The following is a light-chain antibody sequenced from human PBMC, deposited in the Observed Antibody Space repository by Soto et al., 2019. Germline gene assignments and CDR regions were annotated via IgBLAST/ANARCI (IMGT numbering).Light chain of an antibody. J-gene: IGKJ3*01. V-gene: IGKV1-39*01. CDR1: QTISSY. Sequence: DIQMTQSPSSLYASVGDRVTITCRASQTISSYFNWYQQKPGKAPKLLIYAASSLQSGVPSMFSRSGSGTDFTLTISSLQPEDFATYYCQQSYSTLTFGPGTKVDIK. CDR2: AAS. CDR3: QQSYSTLT.